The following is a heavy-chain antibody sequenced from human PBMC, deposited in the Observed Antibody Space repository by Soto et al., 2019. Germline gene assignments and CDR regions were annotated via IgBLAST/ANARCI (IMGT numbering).Heavy chain of an antibody. D-gene: IGHD3-10*01. J-gene: IGHJ6*02. CDR2: IWYDGSNK. CDR1: GFTFSSYG. CDR3: ARGITMVRGVIMSYYYYYGMDV. V-gene: IGHV3-33*01. Sequence: GGSLRLSCAASGFTFSSYGMHWVRQAPGKGLEWVAVIWYDGSNKYYADSVKGRFTISRDNSKNTLYLQMNSLRAEDTAVYYCARGITMVRGVIMSYYYYYGMDVWGQGTTVTVSS.